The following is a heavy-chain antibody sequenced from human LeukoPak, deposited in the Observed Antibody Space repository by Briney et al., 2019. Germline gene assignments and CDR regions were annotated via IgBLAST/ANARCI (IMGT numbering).Heavy chain of an antibody. V-gene: IGHV3-48*04. CDR1: GFTFSNYG. CDR2: IRPNDGTT. Sequence: GGSPRLSCEASGFTFSNYGMNWVRQAPGKGLEWVSYIRPNDGTTHYADSVKGRFTISRDNAKNSLYLQMNSLRAEDTAVYYCARDTTTVPYFDYWGQGNLVTVSS. CDR3: ARDTTTVPYFDY. J-gene: IGHJ4*02. D-gene: IGHD4-17*01.